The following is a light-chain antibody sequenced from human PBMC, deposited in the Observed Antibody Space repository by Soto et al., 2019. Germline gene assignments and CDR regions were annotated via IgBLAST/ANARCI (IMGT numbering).Light chain of an antibody. CDR1: QGIAPY. CDR3: QKYNSAPLT. Sequence: DVQMTQPPALLSESVGERVTNTCRARQGIAPYLAWFQQKPGKVPKLLIYAASTLQSGVPSRFSGSGSGTDFTLTISSLQPEDVATYYCQKYNSAPLTFGGGTKV. J-gene: IGKJ4*01. V-gene: IGKV1-27*01. CDR2: AAS.